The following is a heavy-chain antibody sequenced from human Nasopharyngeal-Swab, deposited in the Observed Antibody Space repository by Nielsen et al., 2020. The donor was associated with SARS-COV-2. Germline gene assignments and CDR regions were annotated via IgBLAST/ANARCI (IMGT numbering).Heavy chain of an antibody. D-gene: IGHD2-2*01. J-gene: IGHJ3*02. CDR1: GFTFSSYG. Sequence: GGSLRLSCAASGFTFSSYGMHWVRQAPGKGLEWAAVIWYDGSNKYYADSVKGRFTISRDNSKNTLYLQMNSLRAEDTAVYYCARGGIVVVPAAPTHAFDIWGQGTMVTVSS. V-gene: IGHV3-33*01. CDR2: IWYDGSNK. CDR3: ARGGIVVVPAAPTHAFDI.